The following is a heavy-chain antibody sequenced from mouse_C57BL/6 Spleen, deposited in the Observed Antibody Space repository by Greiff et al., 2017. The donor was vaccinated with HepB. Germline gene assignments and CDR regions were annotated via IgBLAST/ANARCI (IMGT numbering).Heavy chain of an antibody. Sequence: EVQLVESGPELVKPGASVKISCKASGYSFTGYYMHWVKQSHGNILDWIGYIYPYNGVSSYNQKFKGKATLTVDKSSSTAYMELRSLTSEDSAVYYCARFYYGSSYGYFDVWGTGTTVTVSS. J-gene: IGHJ1*03. CDR3: ARFYYGSSYGYFDV. CDR2: IYPYNGVS. V-gene: IGHV1-31*01. CDR1: GYSFTGYY. D-gene: IGHD1-1*01.